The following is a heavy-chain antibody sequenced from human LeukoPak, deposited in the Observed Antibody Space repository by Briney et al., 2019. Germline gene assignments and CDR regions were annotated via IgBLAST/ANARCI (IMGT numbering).Heavy chain of an antibody. CDR2: MNPNSGDT. CDR3: ARGVATDY. D-gene: IGHD2-15*01. J-gene: IGHJ4*02. CDR1: GYTFTNYD. Sequence: ASVKVSCKASGYTFTNYDINWVRQATGQGLEWMGWMNPNSGDTGYAQKFQGRVTITRNTSITTAYMELSSLKSEDTAMYYCARGVATDYWGQGTLVTVSS. V-gene: IGHV1-8*03.